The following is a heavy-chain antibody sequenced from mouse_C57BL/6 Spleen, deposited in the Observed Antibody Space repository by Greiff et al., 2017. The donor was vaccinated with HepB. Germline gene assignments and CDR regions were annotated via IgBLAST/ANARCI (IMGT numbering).Heavy chain of an antibody. CDR3: ARQGDYYGSSYWYFDV. D-gene: IGHD1-1*01. CDR1: GFTFSSYG. J-gene: IGHJ1*03. Sequence: EVKLVESGGDLVKPGGSLKLSCAASGFTFSSYGMSWVRQTPDKRLEWVATISSGGSYTYYPDSVKGRITISRDNAKNTLYLQMSSLKSEDTAMYYCARQGDYYGSSYWYFDVWGTGTTVTVSS. CDR2: ISSGGSYT. V-gene: IGHV5-6*01.